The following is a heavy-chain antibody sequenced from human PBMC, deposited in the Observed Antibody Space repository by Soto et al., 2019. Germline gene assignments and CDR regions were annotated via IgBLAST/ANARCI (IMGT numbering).Heavy chain of an antibody. Sequence: SETLSLTCTVSGASISSSYWSWIRRPPGKGPEWIGYIYHSGSTKYNPSLKSRVTISVDTSKDQFSVKLSSVTAADTAVYYCARVWGLDYIDSWGQGTRVTVSS. D-gene: IGHD7-27*01. CDR1: GASISSSY. V-gene: IGHV4-59*01. CDR3: ARVWGLDYIDS. J-gene: IGHJ4*02. CDR2: IYHSGST.